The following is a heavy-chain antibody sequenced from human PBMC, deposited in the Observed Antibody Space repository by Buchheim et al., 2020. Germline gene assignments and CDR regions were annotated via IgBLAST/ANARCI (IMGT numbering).Heavy chain of an antibody. D-gene: IGHD6-13*01. CDR1: GGSFSGYY. CDR3: VRERDSSWQYYYYYYMDV. V-gene: IGHV4-34*01. J-gene: IGHJ6*03. Sequence: QVQLQQWGAGLLKPSETLSLTCAVYGGSFSGYYWSWIRQPPGKGLEWIGEINHSGSTNYNPSLKSRVTISVDTSKNQFSLKLSSVTAADTAVYYCVRERDSSWQYYYYYYMDVWGKGTT. CDR2: INHSGST.